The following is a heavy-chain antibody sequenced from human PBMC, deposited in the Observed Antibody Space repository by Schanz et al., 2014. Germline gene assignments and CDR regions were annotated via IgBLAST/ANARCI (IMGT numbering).Heavy chain of an antibody. V-gene: IGHV3-23*01. CDR2: IGVDGTTT. CDR1: GFSFSDHA. Sequence: SCAASGFSFSDHAMDWLRQAPGKGLEWVSVIGVDGTTTYYADSGKGRFTISRDNSKNTLYLQMKRLRHEETGLYSCAKGGSRRHDHRHYGGKGSRVNVYS. D-gene: IGHD4-17*01. CDR3: AKGGSRRHDHRHY. J-gene: IGHJ6*04.